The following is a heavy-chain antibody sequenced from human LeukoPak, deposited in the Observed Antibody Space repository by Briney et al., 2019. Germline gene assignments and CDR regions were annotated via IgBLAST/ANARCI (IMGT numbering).Heavy chain of an antibody. Sequence: SETLSLTCTVSGGSISYYYWSWIRQPPGKGLEWIGYIYYSGSTNYNPSLKSRVTMSVDTSKNQFSLKLSSVTAADTAVYYCARHPSRVAVSGTGFDYWGQGTLVTVSS. CDR2: IYYSGST. J-gene: IGHJ4*02. V-gene: IGHV4-59*08. CDR3: ARHPSRVAVSGTGFDY. CDR1: GGSISYYY. D-gene: IGHD6-19*01.